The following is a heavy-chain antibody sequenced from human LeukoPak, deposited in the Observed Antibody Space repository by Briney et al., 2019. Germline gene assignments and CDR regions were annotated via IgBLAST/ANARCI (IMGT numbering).Heavy chain of an antibody. CDR3: ARGPRITIFGAFYYYGMDV. Sequence: GGSLRLFCAASGFTFSSYEMNWVRQAPGKGLEWVSYISSSGSTIYYADSVKGRFTISRDNAKNSLYLQMNSLRAEDTAVYYCARGPRITIFGAFYYYGMDVWGQGTTVTVSS. V-gene: IGHV3-48*03. D-gene: IGHD3-3*01. CDR2: ISSSGSTI. CDR1: GFTFSSYE. J-gene: IGHJ6*02.